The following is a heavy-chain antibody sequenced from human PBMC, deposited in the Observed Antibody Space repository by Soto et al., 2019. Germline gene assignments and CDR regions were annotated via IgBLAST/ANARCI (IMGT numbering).Heavy chain of an antibody. J-gene: IGHJ5*02. D-gene: IGHD6-19*01. CDR1: GYTFTSYG. Sequence: QVQLVQSGAEVKKPGASVKVSCKASGYTFTSYGISWVRQAPGQGLEWMGWISAYNGNTNYAQKLQGRVTITTDTSTSTAYMELRSLRSDDTAVYSCARDSAGYSSGWSGWFDPWGQGTLVTVSS. CDR2: ISAYNGNT. CDR3: ARDSAGYSSGWSGWFDP. V-gene: IGHV1-18*01.